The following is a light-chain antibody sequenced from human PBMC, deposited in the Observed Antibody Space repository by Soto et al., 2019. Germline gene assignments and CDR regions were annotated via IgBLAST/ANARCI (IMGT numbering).Light chain of an antibody. Sequence: DFQMTQSPSSLSASVGDRVTITCRASQSISSYLNWYQQKPGKAPKXLIYAASSLQSGVPSRFSGSGSGTDFTLTISSLQPEDFATYYCQQSYSTPPTFGQGTKVDNK. CDR2: AAS. J-gene: IGKJ1*01. CDR3: QQSYSTPPT. CDR1: QSISSY. V-gene: IGKV1-39*01.